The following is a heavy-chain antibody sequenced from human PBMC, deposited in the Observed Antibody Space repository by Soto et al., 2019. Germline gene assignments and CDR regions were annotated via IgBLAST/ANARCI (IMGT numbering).Heavy chain of an antibody. J-gene: IGHJ3*02. CDR1: GFTFSSYG. CDR2: ISYDGSNK. Sequence: SLRLSCAASGFTFSSYGMHWVRQAPGKGLEWVAVISYDGSNKYYADSVKGRFTISRDNSKNTLYLQMNSLRAEDTAVYYCAKRGLEMATIHDAFDIWGQGTMVTVSS. V-gene: IGHV3-30*18. D-gene: IGHD5-12*01. CDR3: AKRGLEMATIHDAFDI.